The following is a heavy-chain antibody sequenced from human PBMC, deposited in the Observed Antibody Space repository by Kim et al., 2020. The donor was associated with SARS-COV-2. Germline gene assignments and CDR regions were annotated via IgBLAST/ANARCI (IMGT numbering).Heavy chain of an antibody. CDR2: IKEDGSDK. CDR1: GFSFKNYW. V-gene: IGHV3-7*03. D-gene: IGHD3-16*01. J-gene: IGHJ4*02. CDR3: AREARGGY. Sequence: GGSLRLFCEASGFSFKNYWMSWVRQAPGKGLEWVAIIKEDGSDKYYVDSMKGRFTISRDNAKNSLYLQMNSLRAEDTAIYYCAREARGGYWGQGTLVTVSS.